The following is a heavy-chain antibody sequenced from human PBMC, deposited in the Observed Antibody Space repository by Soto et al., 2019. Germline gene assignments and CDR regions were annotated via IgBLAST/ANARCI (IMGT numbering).Heavy chain of an antibody. CDR2: IYYSGST. CDR1: GGSISSGGYY. V-gene: IGHV4-31*03. D-gene: IGHD6-6*01. CDR3: ATSFEREYSQY. J-gene: IGHJ1*01. Sequence: SETLSLTCTVSGGSISSGGYYWSWIRQHPGKGLEWIGYIYYSGSTYYNPSLKSRVTISVDTSKNQFSLKLSSVTAADTAIYYCATSFEREYSQYWGQGTLVTVSS.